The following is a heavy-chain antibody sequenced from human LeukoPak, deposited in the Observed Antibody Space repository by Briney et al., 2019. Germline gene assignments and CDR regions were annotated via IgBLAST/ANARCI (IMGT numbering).Heavy chain of an antibody. D-gene: IGHD4-17*01. CDR2: IYYSGST. V-gene: IGHV4-59*01. CDR1: GGSISSYY. Sequence: PSETLSLTCTVSGGSISSYYWSWIRQPPGKGLEWIGYIYYSGSTNYNPSLKSRVTISVDTSKNQFSLKLSSVTAADTAVYYCARNYYGDPGAFDIWGQGTMVTVSS. CDR3: ARNYYGDPGAFDI. J-gene: IGHJ3*02.